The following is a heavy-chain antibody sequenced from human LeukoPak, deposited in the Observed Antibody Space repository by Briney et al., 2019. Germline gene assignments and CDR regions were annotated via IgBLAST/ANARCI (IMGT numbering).Heavy chain of an antibody. V-gene: IGHV1-2*02. Sequence: ASVKVSCKASGYTFTGYYMHWVRQAPGQGLEWMGWINPNSGGTNCAQKFQGRVTMTRDTSISTAYMELSRLRSDDTAVYYCARGGRVVIPPRDYWGQGTLVTVSS. CDR3: ARGGRVVIPPRDY. J-gene: IGHJ4*02. CDR2: INPNSGGT. D-gene: IGHD3-3*01. CDR1: GYTFTGYY.